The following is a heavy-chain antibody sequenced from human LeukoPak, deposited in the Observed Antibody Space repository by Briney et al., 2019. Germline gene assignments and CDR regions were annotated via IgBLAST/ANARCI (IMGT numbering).Heavy chain of an antibody. V-gene: IGHV3-64*02. D-gene: IGHD3-10*01. CDR3: ARSSMVRGVIILDY. Sequence: HRGSLRLSCAASGFTFSSYAMHWVRQAPGKGLEYVSAISSNGGSTYYADSVKGRFTISRDSSKNTLYLQMGSLRAEDMAVYYCARSSMVRGVIILDYWGQGTLVTVSS. CDR2: ISSNGGST. J-gene: IGHJ4*02. CDR1: GFTFSSYA.